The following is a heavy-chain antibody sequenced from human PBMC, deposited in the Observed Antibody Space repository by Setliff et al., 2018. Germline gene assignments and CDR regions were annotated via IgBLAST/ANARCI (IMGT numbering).Heavy chain of an antibody. CDR2: IDPSGNT. CDR3: ARGSEFYYGSGTIDS. V-gene: IGHV4-61*10. CDR1: GGSISSGSNY. Sequence: SETLSLTCTVSGGSISSGSNYWSWIRQPAGRGLGWIGHIDPSGNTNYHPSLKSRVTISGDTSKNQFSLKLTSVTAADTAVYYCARGSEFYYGSGTIDSWGQGTLVTVSS. D-gene: IGHD3-10*01. J-gene: IGHJ4*02.